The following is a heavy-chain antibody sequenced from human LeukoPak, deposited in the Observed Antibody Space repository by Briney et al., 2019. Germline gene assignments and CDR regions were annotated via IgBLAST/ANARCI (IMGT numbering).Heavy chain of an antibody. CDR1: GFTFSSYA. CDR2: ISYDGSNK. D-gene: IGHD6-19*01. J-gene: IGHJ4*02. CDR3: ARDLPIGYSSGWYGGY. V-gene: IGHV3-30-3*01. Sequence: GGSLRLSCAASGFTFSSYAMHWVRQAPGKGLEWVAVISYDGSNKYYADSVKGRFTISRDNSKNTLYLQMNSLRAEDTAVYYCARDLPIGYSSGWYGGYWGQGTLVTVSS.